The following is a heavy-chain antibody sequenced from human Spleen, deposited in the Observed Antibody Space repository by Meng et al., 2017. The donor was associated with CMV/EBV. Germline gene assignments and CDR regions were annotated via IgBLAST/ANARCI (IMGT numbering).Heavy chain of an antibody. CDR3: AKEDGGPYGVLDS. Sequence: GGSLRLSCAPSGFVFSNYAMSWVRQAPGKGLEWVSAISGVGGGTYYADSVKGRFTISRDNSKNTLYLQMNSLSDEDTAIYYCAKEDGGPYGVLDSWGQGTLVTVSS. CDR1: GFVFSNYA. V-gene: IGHV3-23*01. D-gene: IGHD4-17*01. J-gene: IGHJ4*02. CDR2: ISGVGGGT.